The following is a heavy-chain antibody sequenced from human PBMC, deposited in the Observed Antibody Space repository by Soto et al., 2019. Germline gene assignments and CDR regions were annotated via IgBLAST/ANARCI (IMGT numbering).Heavy chain of an antibody. J-gene: IGHJ6*02. CDR3: ANGDHSSSWYRVDYYYGMDV. CDR2: ISYDGSNK. CDR1: GFTFSSYG. V-gene: IGHV3-30*18. D-gene: IGHD6-13*01. Sequence: GGSLRLSCAASGFTFSSYGMHWVRQAPGKGLEWVAVISYDGSNKYYAESVKGRFTISRDNSKNTLYLQMNSLRAEDTAVYYCANGDHSSSWYRVDYYYGMDVWGQGTTVTVSS.